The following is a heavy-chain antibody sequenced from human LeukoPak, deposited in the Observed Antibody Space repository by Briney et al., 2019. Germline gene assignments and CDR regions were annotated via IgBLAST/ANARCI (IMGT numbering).Heavy chain of an antibody. D-gene: IGHD3-3*01. CDR3: ARGPYDFWSGYYEYALDY. Sequence: SQTLSLTCTVSGGFISSGSYYWSWLRQPAGKGLEWIGRISPSGSTDYNPSLRSRVTMSVDTSKNQFSLKLSSVTAADTAVYYCARGPYDFWSGYYEYALDYWGQGTLVTVSS. CDR1: GGFISSGSYY. V-gene: IGHV4-61*02. CDR2: ISPSGST. J-gene: IGHJ4*02.